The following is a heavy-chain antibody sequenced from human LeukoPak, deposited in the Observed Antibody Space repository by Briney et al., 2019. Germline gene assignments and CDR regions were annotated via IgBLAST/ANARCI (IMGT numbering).Heavy chain of an antibody. J-gene: IGHJ3*02. CDR2: IYYSGST. Sequence: SETLSLTCTVSGYSISSGYLWGWIRQPPGKGLEWIGYIYYSGSTNYNPSLKSRVTISVDTSKNQFSLKLSSVTAADTAVYYCARDRTGGAATGAFDIWGQGTMVTVSS. CDR3: ARDRTGGAATGAFDI. D-gene: IGHD2-15*01. CDR1: GYSISSGYL. V-gene: IGHV4-61*01.